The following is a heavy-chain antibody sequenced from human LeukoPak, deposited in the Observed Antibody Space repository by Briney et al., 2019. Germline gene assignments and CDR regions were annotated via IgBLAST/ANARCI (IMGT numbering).Heavy chain of an antibody. CDR3: ARGSAGEGGYSVEGEYFQH. D-gene: IGHD5-24*01. CDR2: INPSGGRT. Sequence: ASVKVSCKASGYTFTSYDINWVRQATGQGLELMGIINPSGGRTSYAQKFQGGVTMTRDMSTSTVYMEVSSLRSEDTAVYYCARGSAGEGGYSVEGEYFQHWGQGTLVTVSS. CDR1: GYTFTSYD. J-gene: IGHJ1*01. V-gene: IGHV1-46*01.